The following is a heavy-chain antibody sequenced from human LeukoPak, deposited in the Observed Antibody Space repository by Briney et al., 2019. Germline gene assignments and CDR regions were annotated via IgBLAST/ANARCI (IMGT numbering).Heavy chain of an antibody. V-gene: IGHV3-7*03. CDR2: IKQDGSEK. Sequence: PGGSLRLSCAASGFTISTYWMSWVRQAPGRGLEWVANIKQDGSEKFYVDSVKGRFTISRDNAKNSLYLQMNSLRPEDTALYHCAKEVDCPSDCLFFHSWGQGTLVTVSS. CDR1: GFTISTYW. D-gene: IGHD2-21*02. J-gene: IGHJ4*02. CDR3: AKEVDCPSDCLFFHS.